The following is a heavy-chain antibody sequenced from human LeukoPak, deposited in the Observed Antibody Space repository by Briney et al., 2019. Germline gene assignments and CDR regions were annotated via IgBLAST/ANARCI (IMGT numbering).Heavy chain of an antibody. CDR3: ARGVSGSLGYYYYYMDV. D-gene: IGHD1-26*01. Sequence: SETLSLTCTVSGGSISSYYWSWIRQPPGKGLEWIGYIYYSGSTNYNPSLKSRVTISVDTSKNQFSLKLSSVTAADTAVYYCARGVSGSLGYYYYYMDVWGKGTTVTVSS. J-gene: IGHJ6*03. CDR2: IYYSGST. CDR1: GGSISSYY. V-gene: IGHV4-59*08.